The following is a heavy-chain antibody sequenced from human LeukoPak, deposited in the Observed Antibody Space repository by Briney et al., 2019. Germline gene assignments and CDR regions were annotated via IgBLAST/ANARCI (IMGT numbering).Heavy chain of an antibody. V-gene: IGHV1-3*01. CDR3: ARKKQGAGNWFDP. D-gene: IGHD1-26*01. CDR2: INAGNGNT. J-gene: IGHJ5*02. CDR1: GYTFTSYG. Sequence: ASVTVSCKASGYTFTSYGISWVRQAPGQGLEWMGWINAGNGNTKYSQKFQGRVTITRDTSASTAYMELSSLRSEDTAVYYCARKKQGAGNWFDPWGQETLVTVSS.